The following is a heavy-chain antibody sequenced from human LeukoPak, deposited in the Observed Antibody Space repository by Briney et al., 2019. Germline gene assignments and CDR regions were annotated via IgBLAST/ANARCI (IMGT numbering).Heavy chain of an antibody. CDR1: EFAFSNFA. D-gene: IGHD1-26*01. CDR2: IGSSSSYI. V-gene: IGHV3-21*01. J-gene: IGHJ3*02. Sequence: GGSLRLSCAASEFAFSNFAMSWVRQAPGKGLEWVSSIGSSSSYIYYADSVKGRFTISRDNAKNSLYLQMNSLRAEDTAVYYCASMVGANSDAFDIWGQGTMVTISS. CDR3: ASMVGANSDAFDI.